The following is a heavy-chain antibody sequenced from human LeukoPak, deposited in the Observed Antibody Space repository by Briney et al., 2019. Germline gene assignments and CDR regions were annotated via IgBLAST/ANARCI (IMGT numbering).Heavy chain of an antibody. CDR2: IIPIFGTA. D-gene: IGHD2-2*01. J-gene: IGHJ4*02. Sequence: GTSVKVSCKASGGTFSSYAISWVRQAPGQGLEWMGGIIPIFGTANYAQKFQGRVTITADESTSTAYMELSSLRSEDTAVYYCARSGAVVPAATSFDYWGQGTLVTVSS. CDR1: GGTFSSYA. CDR3: ARSGAVVPAATSFDY. V-gene: IGHV1-69*13.